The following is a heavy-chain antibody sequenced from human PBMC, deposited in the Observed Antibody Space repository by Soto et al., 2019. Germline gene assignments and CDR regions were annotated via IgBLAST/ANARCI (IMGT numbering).Heavy chain of an antibody. V-gene: IGHV4-39*01. Sequence: SETLSLTCTVSGGSISSSSYYWGWIRQPPGKGLEWIGSIYYSGSTYYNPSLKSRVTISVDTSKNQFSLKLSSVTAADTAVYYCARHVGMTGYYWFDYWGQGTLVTVSS. J-gene: IGHJ4*02. CDR3: ARHVGMTGYYWFDY. CDR1: GGSISSSSYY. CDR2: IYYSGST. D-gene: IGHD3-9*01.